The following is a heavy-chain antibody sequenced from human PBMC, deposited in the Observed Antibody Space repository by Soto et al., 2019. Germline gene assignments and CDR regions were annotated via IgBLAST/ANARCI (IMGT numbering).Heavy chain of an antibody. CDR1: GYTFTTYG. CDR2: ISPYNGDT. Sequence: QVQLMQSGAEVKKPGASVKVSCKASGYTFTTYGISWVRQAPGQGLEWMGWISPYNGDTNYIQKLQSRVTLTTGTSTTTAYMERRRLRSDDTAVYYCARRYPSVGMYYFDYWGQGTLVTVSS. CDR3: ARRYPSVGMYYFDY. D-gene: IGHD2-15*01. J-gene: IGHJ4*02. V-gene: IGHV1-18*01.